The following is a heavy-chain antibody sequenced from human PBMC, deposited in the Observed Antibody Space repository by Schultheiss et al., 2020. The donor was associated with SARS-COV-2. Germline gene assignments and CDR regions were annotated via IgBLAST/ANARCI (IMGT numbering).Heavy chain of an antibody. CDR1: GGTFSSYA. J-gene: IGHJ6*02. Sequence: SVKVSCKASGGTFSSYAISWVRQAPGQGLEWMGGIIPIFGTANYAQKFQGRVTITADESTSTAYMELRSLRSDDTAVYYCARANYDILTAYYGMDVWGQGTTVTVSS. CDR2: IIPIFGTA. V-gene: IGHV1-69*13. CDR3: ARANYDILTAYYGMDV. D-gene: IGHD3-9*01.